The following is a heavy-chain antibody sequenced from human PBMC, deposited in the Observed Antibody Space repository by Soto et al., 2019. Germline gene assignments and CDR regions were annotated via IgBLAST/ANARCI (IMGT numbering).Heavy chain of an antibody. CDR3: ARDPGAGSDQHFDY. J-gene: IGHJ4*02. CDR1: GFTFSSYS. CDR2: ISYDGINK. Sequence: PGGSLRLSCAASGFTFSSYSIHWVRQAPGKGLEWVAVISYDGINKYYADSVKGRFTISRDNSKNTLYLQMNSLRAEDTAVYYCARDPGAGSDQHFDYWGQGTLVTVYS. V-gene: IGHV3-30-3*01. D-gene: IGHD3-10*01.